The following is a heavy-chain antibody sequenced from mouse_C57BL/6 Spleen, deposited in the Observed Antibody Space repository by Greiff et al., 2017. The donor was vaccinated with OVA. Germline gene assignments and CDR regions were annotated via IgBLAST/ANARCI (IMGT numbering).Heavy chain of an antibody. D-gene: IGHD1-1*01. V-gene: IGHV1-69*01. CDR3: ARGDGSLDY. Sequence: VQLQQSGAELVMPGASVKLSCKASGYTFTSYWMHWVKQRPGQGLEWIGEIDPSDSYTNYNQKFKGKSTLTVDKSSSTAYMQLSSLTSEDSAVYYCARGDGSLDYWGQGTTLTVSS. J-gene: IGHJ2*01. CDR1: GYTFTSYW. CDR2: IDPSDSYT.